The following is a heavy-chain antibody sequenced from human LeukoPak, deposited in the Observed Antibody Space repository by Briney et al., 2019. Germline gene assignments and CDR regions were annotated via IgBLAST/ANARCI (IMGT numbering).Heavy chain of an antibody. J-gene: IGHJ3*02. CDR3: AKSNGYGLVDI. CDR2: INHSGNT. Sequence: SETLSLTCAVYGGSFSGYYWSWIRQPPGKGLEWVGEINHSGNTHYTPSLKSRVTISVDTSKNQLSLKLSSVTAANTAVYYCAKSNGYGLVDIWGQGTMVTVSS. D-gene: IGHD3-10*01. V-gene: IGHV4-34*01. CDR1: GGSFSGYY.